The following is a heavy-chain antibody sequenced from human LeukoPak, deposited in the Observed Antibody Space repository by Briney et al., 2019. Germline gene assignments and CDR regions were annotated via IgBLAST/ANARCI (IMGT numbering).Heavy chain of an antibody. CDR2: IRYDGGDK. J-gene: IGHJ4*01. D-gene: IGHD3-22*01. Sequence: GGSLRLSCAASGFIFSSFGLHWVRQAPGKGLEWVAFIRYDGGDKYYADSVKGRFTISRDNSKNVLFLHVNSLRPEDTAVYYCAKDHNYYDSSGYLDYWGQGTPVTVSS. V-gene: IGHV3-30*02. CDR3: AKDHNYYDSSGYLDY. CDR1: GFIFSSFG.